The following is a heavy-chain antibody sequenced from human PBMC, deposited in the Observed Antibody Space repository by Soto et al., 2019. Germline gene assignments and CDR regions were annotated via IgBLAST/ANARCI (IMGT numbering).Heavy chain of an antibody. V-gene: IGHV4-31*03. CDR2: VFYSGAT. CDR3: ATTIGAYSYDSVS. J-gene: IGHJ5*02. D-gene: IGHD3-22*01. CDR1: GDSINNYDHF. Sequence: SETLSLTCTVSGDSINNYDHFWTWIRQKPGEGLDWIGYVFYSGATYYTPSLKTRVSISLHKSQSYFSLELSSVTAADTAVYYCATTIGAYSYDSVSWGQGTLVTVSS.